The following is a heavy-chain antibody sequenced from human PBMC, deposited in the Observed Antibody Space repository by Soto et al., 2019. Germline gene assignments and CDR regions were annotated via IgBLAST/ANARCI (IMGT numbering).Heavy chain of an antibody. CDR2: ISGSGGST. D-gene: IGHD3-10*01. CDR3: AKDSRPDYYGSGSYYN. J-gene: IGHJ4*02. CDR1: GFTFSSYA. V-gene: IGHV3-23*01. Sequence: PGGSLRLSCAASGFTFSSYAMSWVRQAPGKGLEWVSAISGSGGSTYYADSVKGRFTISRDNSKNTLYLQMNSLRAEDTAVYYCAKDSRPDYYGSGSYYNWGQGTLVTVSS.